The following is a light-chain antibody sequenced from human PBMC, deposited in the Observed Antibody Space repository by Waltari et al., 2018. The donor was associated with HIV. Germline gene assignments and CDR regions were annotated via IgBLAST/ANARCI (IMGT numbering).Light chain of an antibody. CDR2: KDG. V-gene: IGLV3-1*01. J-gene: IGLJ2*01. Sequence: SYELTQPPSVSVSPGQTASIPCSGAKLGDKYACWYQQKPGQSPVLVIYKDGKRPSGIPERFSGFNSGNTATLTISGTQAMDEADYYCQAWDSDTPKVSGGGTKLTVL. CDR1: KLGDKY. CDR3: QAWDSDTPKV.